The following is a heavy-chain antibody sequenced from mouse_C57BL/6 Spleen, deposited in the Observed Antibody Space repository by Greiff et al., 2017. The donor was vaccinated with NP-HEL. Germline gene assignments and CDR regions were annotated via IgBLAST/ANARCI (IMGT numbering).Heavy chain of an antibody. CDR1: GYAFSSSW. Sequence: VKLQESGPELVKPGASVKISCKASGYAFSSSWMNWVKQRPGKGLEWIGRIYPGDGDTNYNGKFKGKATLTADKSSSTAYMQLSSLTSEDSAVYFCARLYGNYWYFDVWGTGTTVTVSS. D-gene: IGHD2-1*01. CDR3: ARLYGNYWYFDV. J-gene: IGHJ1*03. CDR2: IYPGDGDT. V-gene: IGHV1-82*01.